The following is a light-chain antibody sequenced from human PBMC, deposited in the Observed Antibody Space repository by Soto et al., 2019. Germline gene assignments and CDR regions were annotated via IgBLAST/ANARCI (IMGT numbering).Light chain of an antibody. J-gene: IGKJ2*01. V-gene: IGKV1-27*01. CDR1: QGIRNY. CDR2: GTS. CDR3: QKYDSAPYT. Sequence: DVQMTQSPSSLSVSVGDTVTITCRASQGIRNYLAWYQQKPGKGPKLLIYGTSALESGVPSRFSGSGSGTDFTLTITSLQPEDVATYYCQKYDSAPYTFGQGTKMEIK.